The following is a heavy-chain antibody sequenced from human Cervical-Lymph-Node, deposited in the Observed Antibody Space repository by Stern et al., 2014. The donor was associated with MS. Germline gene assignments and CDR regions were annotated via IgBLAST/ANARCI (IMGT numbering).Heavy chain of an antibody. J-gene: IGHJ4*02. CDR1: GYTFTSYG. CDR3: ARDRGMSGLFDY. CDR2: ISGYNGNA. Sequence: VQLVESGPEVKKPGASVKVSCKVSGYTFTSYGISWVRQAPGQGLEWMGGISGYNGNANYAQKLQGRVIMTTDTSTSTAYMELRSLRSDDTAVYYCARDRGMSGLFDYWGQGTLVTVSS. D-gene: IGHD3-10*01. V-gene: IGHV1-18*01.